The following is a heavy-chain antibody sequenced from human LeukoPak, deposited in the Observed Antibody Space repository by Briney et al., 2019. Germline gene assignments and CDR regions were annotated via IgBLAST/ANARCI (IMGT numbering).Heavy chain of an antibody. V-gene: IGHV4-30-2*01. J-gene: IGHJ2*01. D-gene: IGHD6-13*01. CDR2: IYHSGST. CDR1: GGSISSGGYS. Sequence: PSETLSLTCAVSGGSISSGGYSWSWIRQPPGKGLEWIGYIYHSGSTYYNPSLKSRVTISVDRSKSQFSLKLSSVTAADTAVYYCARGRKGGYSSSWLYWYFDLWGRGTLVTVSS. CDR3: ARGRKGGYSSSWLYWYFDL.